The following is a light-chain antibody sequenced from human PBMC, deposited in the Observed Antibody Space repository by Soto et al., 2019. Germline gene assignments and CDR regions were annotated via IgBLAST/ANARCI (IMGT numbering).Light chain of an antibody. CDR2: EVT. V-gene: IGLV2-8*01. Sequence: QSVLTQPPSGSGSPGQSVTISCTGTSSDVGGYNYVSWYQQYPGRAPKLMIYEVTKRPSGVPDRFSGSKSGNTASLTVSGLQAEDVADYYCTSYAVSNNFYFEFGAVTQLTV. CDR3: TSYAVSNNFYFE. CDR1: SSDVGGYNY. J-gene: IGLJ7*01.